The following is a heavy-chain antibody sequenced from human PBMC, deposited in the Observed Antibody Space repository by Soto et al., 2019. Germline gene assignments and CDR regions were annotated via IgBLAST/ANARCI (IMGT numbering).Heavy chain of an antibody. D-gene: IGHD3-22*01. Sequence: DSLTISRKGSGYSFTSYWLGLVRQMRGKGLEWMGIIYPGDSDTRYSPSFQGQITISADKSISTAYLQWSSLKASDTAMYYCASITYYYDSSGAGYFDYWGQGTLVTVSS. V-gene: IGHV5-51*01. CDR2: IYPGDSDT. CDR1: GYSFTSYW. J-gene: IGHJ4*02. CDR3: ASITYYYDSSGAGYFDY.